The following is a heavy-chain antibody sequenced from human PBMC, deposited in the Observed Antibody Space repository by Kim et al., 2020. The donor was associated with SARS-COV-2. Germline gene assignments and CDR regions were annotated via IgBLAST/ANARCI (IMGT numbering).Heavy chain of an antibody. D-gene: IGHD6-19*01. V-gene: IGHV4-59*01. CDR3: ARDISAVAGDTLYDY. J-gene: IGHJ4*02. Sequence: PSLKSRVTISVDTSKNQFSLKLSSVTAADTAVYYCARDISAVAGDTLYDYWGQGTLVTVSS.